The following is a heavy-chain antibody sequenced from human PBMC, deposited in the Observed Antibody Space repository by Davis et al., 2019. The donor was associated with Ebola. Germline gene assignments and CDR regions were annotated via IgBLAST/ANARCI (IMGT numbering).Heavy chain of an antibody. CDR2: IYYSGST. Sequence: MPSETLSLTCTVSGGSITGYYWSWIRQPPGKGLEWIGYIYYSGSTNYNPSLKSRVTISVDTSKNQFSLKLSSVTAADTAVYYCASHTHFGAIDNSWGQGTLVSVSS. CDR1: GGSITGYY. V-gene: IGHV4-59*01. D-gene: IGHD3-3*01. CDR3: ASHTHFGAIDNS. J-gene: IGHJ1*01.